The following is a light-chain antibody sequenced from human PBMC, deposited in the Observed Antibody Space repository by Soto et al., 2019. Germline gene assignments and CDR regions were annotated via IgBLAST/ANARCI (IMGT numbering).Light chain of an antibody. CDR2: DAS. J-gene: IGKJ2*01. CDR1: QAIGNY. V-gene: IGKV1-33*01. Sequence: DIQMTQSPSSLSASVGDRVTITCQASQAIGNYLNWYQQKPGKAPKLLIYDASKLETGVPSRFSGGGSWTDFTFTITSLQAEDFATYYCQQYDNRPPNTFGQGTRLEIK. CDR3: QQYDNRPPNT.